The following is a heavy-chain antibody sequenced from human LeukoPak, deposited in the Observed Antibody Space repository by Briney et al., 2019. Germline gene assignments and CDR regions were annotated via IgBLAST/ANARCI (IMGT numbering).Heavy chain of an antibody. J-gene: IGHJ4*02. CDR2: IYYSGST. Sequence: PSETLSLTCTVSGGFISSSSYYWGWIRQPPGKGLEWIGSIYYSGSTYYNPSLKSRVTISVDTSKNQFSLKLSSVTAADTAVYYCASGERVSGSYPWVWYWGQGTLVTVSS. D-gene: IGHD3-16*02. CDR1: GGFISSSSYY. V-gene: IGHV4-39*01. CDR3: ASGERVSGSYPWVWY.